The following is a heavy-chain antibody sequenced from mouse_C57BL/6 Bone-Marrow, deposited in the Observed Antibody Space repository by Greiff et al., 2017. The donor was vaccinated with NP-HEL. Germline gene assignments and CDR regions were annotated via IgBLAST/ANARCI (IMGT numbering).Heavy chain of an antibody. CDR3: ARSGYYGSRYYFDY. J-gene: IGHJ2*01. CDR2: IYPGSGST. D-gene: IGHD1-1*01. V-gene: IGHV1-55*01. Sequence: QVHVKQPGAELVKPGASVKMSCKASGYTFTSYWITWVKQRPGQGLEWIGDIYPGSGSTNYNEKFKSKATLTVDTSSSTAYMQLSSLTSEDSAVYYGARSGYYGSRYYFDYWGQGTTLTVSS. CDR1: GYTFTSYW.